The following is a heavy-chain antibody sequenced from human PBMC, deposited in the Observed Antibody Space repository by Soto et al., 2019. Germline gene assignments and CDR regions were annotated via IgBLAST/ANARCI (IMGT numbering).Heavy chain of an antibody. CDR2: ISSSSSTI. Sequence: PGGSLRLSCAASGFTFSSYSMNWVRQAPGKGLEWVSYISSSSSTIYYADSVKGRFTISRDNAKNSLYLQMNSLRAEDTAVYYCASDLCDSRSWYFAFDICTQGSMVT. CDR1: GFTFSSYS. D-gene: IGHD6-13*01. J-gene: IGHJ3*02. V-gene: IGHV3-48*01. CDR3: ASDLCDSRSWYFAFDI.